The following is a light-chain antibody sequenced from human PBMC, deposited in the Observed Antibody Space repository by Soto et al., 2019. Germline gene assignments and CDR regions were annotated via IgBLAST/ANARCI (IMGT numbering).Light chain of an antibody. CDR3: QQRHNWRDT. V-gene: IGKV3-11*01. CDR2: ETS. J-gene: IGKJ5*01. Sequence: EIVMTQSPATLSVSPGERVTLSCRASQSVNINYLSWYQQKPGQAPRLLMYETSRRATGIPARFSGSGSGTDFTLTISSLEPEDFAVYYCQQRHNWRDTFGQGTRLEIK. CDR1: QSVNINY.